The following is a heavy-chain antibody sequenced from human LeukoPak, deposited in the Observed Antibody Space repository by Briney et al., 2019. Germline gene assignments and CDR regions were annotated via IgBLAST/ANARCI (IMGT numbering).Heavy chain of an antibody. J-gene: IGHJ4*02. D-gene: IGHD3-22*01. CDR1: GGTFSSYA. V-gene: IGHV1-69*13. CDR3: AREGYYDSSDYYYFDY. Sequence: SVKVSCKASGGTFSSYAISWVRQAPGQGLEWMGGIIPIFGTANYAQKFQGRVTITADESTSTAYMELSSLRSEDTAVYYCAREGYYDSSDYYYFDYWGQGTLVTVSS. CDR2: IIPIFGTA.